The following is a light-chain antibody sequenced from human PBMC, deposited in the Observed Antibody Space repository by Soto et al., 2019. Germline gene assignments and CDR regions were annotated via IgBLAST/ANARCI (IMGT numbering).Light chain of an antibody. V-gene: IGLV2-14*03. CDR3: LSYTSDSPCVL. Sequence: QSALTQPASVSGSPGQSITISCTGTSNDVGASNYVSWYQQHSGKAPKLMIFAVTTRPSGVSHRFSGSKSGNTASLTISGLQAGDEADYYCLSYTSDSPCVLFSGGTKLTVL. CDR1: SNDVGASNY. J-gene: IGLJ2*01. CDR2: AVT.